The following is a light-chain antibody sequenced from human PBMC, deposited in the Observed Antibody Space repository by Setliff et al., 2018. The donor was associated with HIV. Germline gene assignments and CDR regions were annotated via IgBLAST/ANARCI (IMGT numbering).Light chain of an antibody. J-gene: IGLJ1*01. CDR2: DVS. CDR3: SSYTSSSPPDV. Sequence: QSVLTQPASVSGFPGQSITISCTGSSSDVGSYNYVSWYQQHPGKAPKLMISDVSKRPSGVSNRFSGSKSGNTASLTISGLQAEDEADYYCSSYTSSSPPDVFGTGTKVTVL. CDR1: SSDVGSYNY. V-gene: IGLV2-14*03.